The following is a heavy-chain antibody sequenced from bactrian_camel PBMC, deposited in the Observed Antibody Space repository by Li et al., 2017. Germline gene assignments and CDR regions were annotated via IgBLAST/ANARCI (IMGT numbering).Heavy chain of an antibody. Sequence: DVQLVESGGGSVQAGGSLRLSCAASGYTYNRNCMGWFRQGPGTEREGVAVIDGAGRRGYGDSVKGRFTISKDNTNNVLYLQMNSLKPEDTAMYYCAASGYCWGTTWANPSRYELWGQGTQVTVSS. D-gene: IGHD5*01. CDR3: AASGYCWGTTWANPSRYEL. J-gene: IGHJ4*01. CDR2: IDGAGRR. CDR1: GYTYNRNC. V-gene: IGHV3S42*01.